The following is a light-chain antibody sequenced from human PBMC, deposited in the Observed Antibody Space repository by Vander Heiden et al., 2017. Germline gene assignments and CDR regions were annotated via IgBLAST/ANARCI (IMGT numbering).Light chain of an antibody. CDR2: GKN. Sequence: SSELTQDLAVSVALGQTVRITCQGASLRSYYASWYQQKPGQAPVLVIYGKNNRPSGIPDRFSGSSSGTTASLTITGAQAEDEADYYCNSRDSSGNHLVFGGGTKLTVL. V-gene: IGLV3-19*01. CDR1: SLRSYY. J-gene: IGLJ2*01. CDR3: NSRDSSGNHLV.